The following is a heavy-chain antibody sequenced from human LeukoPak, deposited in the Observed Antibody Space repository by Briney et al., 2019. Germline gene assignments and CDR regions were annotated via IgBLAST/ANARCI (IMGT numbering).Heavy chain of an antibody. Sequence: TGGSLRLSCAASGFTFSNYGMSWVRQAPGKGLEWVSAISGYGGTTYYADSVKGRFTISRDNSKNTLYLQMNSLRAEDTAVYYCAKGRYYYDSSGYYRAEYFQHWGQGTLVTVSS. CDR3: AKGRYYYDSSGYYRAEYFQH. CDR2: ISGYGGTT. CDR1: GFTFSNYG. V-gene: IGHV3-23*01. J-gene: IGHJ1*01. D-gene: IGHD3-22*01.